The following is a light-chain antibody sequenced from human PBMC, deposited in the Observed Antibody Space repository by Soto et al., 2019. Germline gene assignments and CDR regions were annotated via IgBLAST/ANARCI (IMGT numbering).Light chain of an antibody. Sequence: QSALTQPASVSGSPGQSITISCTGTSSTVGGFNVVSWYQQHPGKAPKVIIYEGIKRPSGVSNRFSGSNSGSTASLTISGLQAEDEADYYCSSYTSSSTLGVFGGGTKLTVL. V-gene: IGLV2-14*02. J-gene: IGLJ3*02. CDR2: EGI. CDR3: SSYTSSSTLGV. CDR1: SSTVGGFNV.